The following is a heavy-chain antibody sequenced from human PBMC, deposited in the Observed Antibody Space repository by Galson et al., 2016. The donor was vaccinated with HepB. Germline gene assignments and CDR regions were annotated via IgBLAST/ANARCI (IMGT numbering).Heavy chain of an antibody. D-gene: IGHD2-21*02. CDR2: ISGSGTNT. J-gene: IGHJ6*02. V-gene: IGHV3-23*01. CDR3: AKSLLGVTLVSYYYGMDV. CDR1: GFTFSNYV. Sequence: SLRLSCAASGFTFSNYVMSWVRQAPGKGLEWVSAISGSGTNTYYEDSVKGRFTISRDNSKNTLFLQMNSLRAEDTAVYYCAKSLLGVTLVSYYYGMDVWGQGTTVTVSS.